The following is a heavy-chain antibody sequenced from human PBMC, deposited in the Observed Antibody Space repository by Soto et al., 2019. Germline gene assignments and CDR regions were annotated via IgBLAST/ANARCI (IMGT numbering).Heavy chain of an antibody. CDR1: GGSISSGGYY. D-gene: IGHD6-13*01. J-gene: IGHJ5*02. Sequence: LSLTCTVSGGSISSGGYYWSWIRQHPGKGLEWIGYIYYSGSTYYNPSLKSRVTISVDTSKNQFSLKLSSVTAADTAVYYCARVTVAAAGNNWFDPWGQGTLVTVSS. V-gene: IGHV4-31*03. CDR3: ARVTVAAAGNNWFDP. CDR2: IYYSGST.